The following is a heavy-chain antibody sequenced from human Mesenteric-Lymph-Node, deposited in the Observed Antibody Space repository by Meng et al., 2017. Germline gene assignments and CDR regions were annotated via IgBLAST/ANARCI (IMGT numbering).Heavy chain of an antibody. Sequence: GGSLRLSCAASGFTFSGYAMHWVRQAPGKGLEWVAVISYDGSNKYYADSVKGRFTISRDNSKNTLYLQMNSLRAEDTAVYYCARDKRSSHAFDIWGQGTMVTVSS. J-gene: IGHJ3*02. CDR3: ARDKRSSHAFDI. CDR2: ISYDGSNK. V-gene: IGHV3-30*01. CDR1: GFTFSGYA. D-gene: IGHD2-15*01.